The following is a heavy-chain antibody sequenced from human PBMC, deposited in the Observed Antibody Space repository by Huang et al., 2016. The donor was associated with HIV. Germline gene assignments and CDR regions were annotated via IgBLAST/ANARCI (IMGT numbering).Heavy chain of an antibody. D-gene: IGHD3-3*01. CDR1: GFTFNSYA. Sequence: EVQLLESGGGLVQPGGSLRLSCAASGFTFNSYAMSWVRQAPGKGLWWVSAISGRGGNTYYADSVKGRFTISRDNSKNTLFLQMSGLRAEDTAVYYCSRDDFWSGYSDYYGLDVWGQGTTVTVSS. V-gene: IGHV3-23*01. CDR2: ISGRGGNT. J-gene: IGHJ6*02. CDR3: SRDDFWSGYSDYYGLDV.